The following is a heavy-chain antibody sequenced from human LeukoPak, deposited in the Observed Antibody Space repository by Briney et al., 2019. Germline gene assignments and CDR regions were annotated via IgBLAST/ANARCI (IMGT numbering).Heavy chain of an antibody. CDR2: ISSSGSTI. Sequence: GGSLRLSCAASGFTFSDYYMSWLRQAPGKGLEWVSYISSSGSTIYYADSVKGRFTISRDNAKNSLYLQMNSLRAEDTAVYYCARDVQDITIFGVVISYYYYMDVWGKGTTVTVSS. CDR1: GFTFSDYY. D-gene: IGHD3-3*01. J-gene: IGHJ6*03. V-gene: IGHV3-11*01. CDR3: ARDVQDITIFGVVISYYYYMDV.